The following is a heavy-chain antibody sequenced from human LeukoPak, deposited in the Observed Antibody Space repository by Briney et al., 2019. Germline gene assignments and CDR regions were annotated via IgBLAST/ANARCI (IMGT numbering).Heavy chain of an antibody. D-gene: IGHD5-12*01. CDR3: ARDGGGRYDVGYFDY. CDR2: ISSSGSTI. J-gene: IGHJ4*02. Sequence: PGGSLRLSCAASGFTFSSYEMNWVRQAPGKGLEWVSYISSSGSTIYYADSVKGRFTISRDNAKNSLYLQMNSLRAEDTAVYYCARDGGGRYDVGYFDYWGQGTLVTVSS. CDR1: GFTFSSYE. V-gene: IGHV3-48*03.